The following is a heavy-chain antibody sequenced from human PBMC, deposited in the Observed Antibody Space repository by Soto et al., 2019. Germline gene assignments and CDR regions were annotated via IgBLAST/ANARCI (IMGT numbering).Heavy chain of an antibody. J-gene: IGHJ4*02. Sequence: GGSLRLSCAASGFTFSSYSMNWVRQAPGKGLEWVSSISSSSSYIYYADSVKGRFTISRDNAKNSLYLQMNSLRAEDTAVYYCARDLGGVTTVTVYFDYWGQGTLVTVSS. D-gene: IGHD4-17*01. V-gene: IGHV3-21*01. CDR1: GFTFSSYS. CDR3: ARDLGGVTTVTVYFDY. CDR2: ISSSSSYI.